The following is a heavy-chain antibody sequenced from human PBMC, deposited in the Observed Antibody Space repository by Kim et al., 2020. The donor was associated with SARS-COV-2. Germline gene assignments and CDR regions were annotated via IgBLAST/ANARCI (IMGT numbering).Heavy chain of an antibody. V-gene: IGHV4-59*13. CDR3: ARESTVTIGHHWYYFDY. J-gene: IGHJ4*02. CDR2: IYYSGST. CDR1: GGSISSYY. D-gene: IGHD4-17*01. Sequence: SETLSLTCTVSGGSISSYYWSWIRQPPGKGLEWIGYIYYSGSTNYNPSLKSRVTISVDTSKNQFSLKLSSVTAADTAVYYCARESTVTIGHHWYYFDYWGQGTLVTVSS.